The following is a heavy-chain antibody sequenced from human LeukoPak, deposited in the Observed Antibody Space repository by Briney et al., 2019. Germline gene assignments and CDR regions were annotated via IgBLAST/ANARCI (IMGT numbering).Heavy chain of an antibody. Sequence: GGSLRLSCAASGFTFSSYGMHWGRQAPGKGLEWVAFIRYDGSNKYYEDSVKGRFTISRDNSKNTLYLQMNSLRAEDTAVYYCAKDYYDSSGYQRSGYWGQGTLVTVSS. D-gene: IGHD3-22*01. CDR2: IRYDGSNK. V-gene: IGHV3-30*02. J-gene: IGHJ4*02. CDR1: GFTFSSYG. CDR3: AKDYYDSSGYQRSGY.